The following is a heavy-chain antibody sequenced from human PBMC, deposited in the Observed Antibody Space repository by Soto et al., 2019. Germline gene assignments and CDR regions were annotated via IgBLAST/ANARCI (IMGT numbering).Heavy chain of an antibody. CDR1: GGSISSYY. D-gene: IGHD6-13*01. Sequence: QVQLRESGPRLVKPSETLSLACTVSGGSISSYYWSWIRQPAGKGLEWIGRIYRGGGTNYNPPLKSRVTISVDTSRNQFSLKLNSVTAADTAVYYCARGAAAGDDYGMDVWGQGTTVTVSS. J-gene: IGHJ6*02. CDR2: IYRGGGT. CDR3: ARGAAAGDDYGMDV. V-gene: IGHV4-4*07.